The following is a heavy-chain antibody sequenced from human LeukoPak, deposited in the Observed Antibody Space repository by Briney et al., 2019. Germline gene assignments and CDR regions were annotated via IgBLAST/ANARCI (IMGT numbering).Heavy chain of an antibody. J-gene: IGHJ4*02. D-gene: IGHD3-22*01. V-gene: IGHV4-31*03. CDR3: ARVAPSSGYYYYFDY. CDR1: GGSISSGGYY. CDR2: IYYSGST. Sequence: PSQTLSLTCTVSGGSISSGGYYWSWIRQHPGKGLEWIGYIYYSGSTYYNPSLKSRVTISVDTSKNQFSLKLSSVTAADTAVYYCARVAPSSGYYYYFDYWGQGTLVTVSS.